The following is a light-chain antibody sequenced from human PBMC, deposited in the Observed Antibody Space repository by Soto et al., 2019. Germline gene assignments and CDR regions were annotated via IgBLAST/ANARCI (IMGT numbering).Light chain of an antibody. Sequence: DIQMSQSPSTLSASVGDRVTITCWASQSISSWLAWYQQKPGKAPKLLIYKASSLESGVPSRFSGSGSGTEFTLTISSLQPDDFATYYCQQYNSYPWTFGQGTKV. J-gene: IGKJ1*01. CDR1: QSISSW. V-gene: IGKV1-5*03. CDR2: KAS. CDR3: QQYNSYPWT.